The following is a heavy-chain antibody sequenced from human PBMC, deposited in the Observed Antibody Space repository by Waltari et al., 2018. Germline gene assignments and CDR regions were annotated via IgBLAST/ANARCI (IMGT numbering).Heavy chain of an antibody. V-gene: IGHV1-2*04. D-gene: IGHD2-8*02. Sequence: QVQLVQSGAEVTKPGASVKVSCKPSGYTFTDYHIHWVRQAPGQGPEWMGWFNPKMGGTYYAQTLQGWVAMTRDTATSTVYMELSSLKSDDTAVYYCARRSCTGECYAPYVYWGQGSLVTVSS. J-gene: IGHJ4*02. CDR3: ARRSCTGECYAPYVY. CDR2: FNPKMGGT. CDR1: GYTFTDYH.